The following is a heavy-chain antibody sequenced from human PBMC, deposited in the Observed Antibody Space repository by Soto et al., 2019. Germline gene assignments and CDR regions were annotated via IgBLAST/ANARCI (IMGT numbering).Heavy chain of an antibody. Sequence: GSLRLSCTASGFTIGDYAMSWFRQAPGKGLEWVGFIRSKAYGGTTEYAASVKGRFTISRDDSKSIAYLQMNSLRAEDTALYYCAKDRHSSSSPYYFDYWGQGTLVTVSS. CDR2: IRSKAYGGTT. CDR3: AKDRHSSSSPYYFDY. V-gene: IGHV3-49*03. D-gene: IGHD6-6*01. J-gene: IGHJ4*02. CDR1: GFTIGDYA.